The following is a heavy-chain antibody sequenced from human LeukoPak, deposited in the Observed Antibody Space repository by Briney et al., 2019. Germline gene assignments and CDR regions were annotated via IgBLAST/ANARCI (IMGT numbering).Heavy chain of an antibody. CDR2: ISYDGSNK. Sequence: GGSLRLSCAASGFTFSSYGMHWVRQAPGKGLEWVAVISYDGSNKYYADSVKGRFTISRDNSKNTLYLQMNSLRAEDTAVYYCAKDVSKDFWSGMDFGYWGQGTLVTVSS. CDR1: GFTFSSYG. J-gene: IGHJ4*02. D-gene: IGHD3-3*01. CDR3: AKDVSKDFWSGMDFGY. V-gene: IGHV3-30*18.